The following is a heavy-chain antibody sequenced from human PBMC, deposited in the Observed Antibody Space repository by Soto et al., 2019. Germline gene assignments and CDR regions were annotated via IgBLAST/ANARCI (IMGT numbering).Heavy chain of an antibody. D-gene: IGHD3-10*01. Sequence: QVQLVQSGAEVKKPGASVKVSCKASGYTFTGYYMHWVRQAPGQGLEWMGWINPNSGGTNDAQKSQGRVTMTRDTSISTAYMELSRLRSDDTAVYYCARELVQVYYGSGSYPLYYYYGMDVWGQGTTVTVSS. V-gene: IGHV1-2*02. J-gene: IGHJ6*02. CDR2: INPNSGGT. CDR3: ARELVQVYYGSGSYPLYYYYGMDV. CDR1: GYTFTGYY.